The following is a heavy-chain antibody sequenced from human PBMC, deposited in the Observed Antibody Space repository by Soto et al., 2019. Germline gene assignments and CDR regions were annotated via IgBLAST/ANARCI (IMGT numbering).Heavy chain of an antibody. J-gene: IGHJ6*02. Sequence: SVKVSCKASGGTFSSYAISWVRQAPGQGLEWMGGIIPIFGTANYAQKFQGRVTITADESTSTAYMELSSLRSEDTAVYYCARDLGLITMVRGVIGEYYGMDVWGQGTTVTVSS. CDR3: ARDLGLITMVRGVIGEYYGMDV. D-gene: IGHD3-10*01. V-gene: IGHV1-69*13. CDR1: GGTFSSYA. CDR2: IIPIFGTA.